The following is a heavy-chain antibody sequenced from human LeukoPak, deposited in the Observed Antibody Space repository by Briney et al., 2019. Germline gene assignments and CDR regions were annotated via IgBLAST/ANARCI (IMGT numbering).Heavy chain of an antibody. CDR2: IYHSGST. CDR3: ARVRFAPTPFDY. J-gene: IGHJ4*02. D-gene: IGHD5-24*01. CDR1: GYSISSGYY. Sequence: ASETLSLTCAVSGYSISSGYYWGWIRQPPGKGLEWIGSIYHSGSTYYNPSLKSRVTISVDTSKNQFSLKLSSVTAADTAVYYCARVRFAPTPFDYWGQGTLVTVSS. V-gene: IGHV4-38-2*01.